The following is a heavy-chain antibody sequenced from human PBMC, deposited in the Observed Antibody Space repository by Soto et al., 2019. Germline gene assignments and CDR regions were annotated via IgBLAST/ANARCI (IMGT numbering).Heavy chain of an antibody. J-gene: IGHJ6*02. V-gene: IGHV3-15*07. Sequence: GGSLRLSCAASGFTFSNAWMNWVRQAPGKGLEWVGRIKSTTDGGATDYYADSVEGRFTISRDNSKNTLYLQMNSLRAEDTAVYYCVRDGHRTSSVHYGLDVWGQGTTVPVS. CDR2: IKSTTDGGAT. CDR1: GFTFSNAW. D-gene: IGHD6-6*01. CDR3: VRDGHRTSSVHYGLDV.